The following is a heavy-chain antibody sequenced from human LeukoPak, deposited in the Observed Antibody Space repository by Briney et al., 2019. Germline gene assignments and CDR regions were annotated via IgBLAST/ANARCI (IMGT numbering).Heavy chain of an antibody. CDR2: ISRTTNYT. CDR3: TRVSYADGGYFDY. V-gene: IGHV3-21*01. Sequence: GGSLRLSCAASGFTFSSYYMNWVRQARGKGLEWVSSISRTTNYTYYTDSVKGRFTISRDNAKNSLYLQMNRLTAEDTAVYYCTRVSYADGGYFDYWGQGTPVTVSS. CDR1: GFTFSSYY. J-gene: IGHJ4*02. D-gene: IGHD3-16*01.